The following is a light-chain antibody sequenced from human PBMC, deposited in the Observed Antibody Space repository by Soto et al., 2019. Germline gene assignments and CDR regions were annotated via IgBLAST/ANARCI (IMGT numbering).Light chain of an antibody. CDR1: QSVSNNY. CDR2: GAS. Sequence: EIVLTQSPGTLSLSPGERATLSCRASQSVSNNYLAWYQQKPGQAPRLLIYGASNRATGIPDRFSGSGSGTDFTLTISGLEPEDFAVYSCQQYASSPQTFGQGTKVDNK. V-gene: IGKV3-20*01. J-gene: IGKJ1*01. CDR3: QQYASSPQT.